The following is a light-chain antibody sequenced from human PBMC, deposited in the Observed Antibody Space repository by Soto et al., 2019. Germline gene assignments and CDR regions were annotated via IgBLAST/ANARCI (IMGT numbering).Light chain of an antibody. Sequence: DIQMTQSPSSVSASVGDRVTITCRASQAISAWLAWYQQKPGKAPKLLIYATSSFQDGVPSRFSGGGSGTEFTLTISSLQPEDFATYYCQQANIFQLTFGGGTQVEIK. J-gene: IGKJ4*01. CDR2: ATS. CDR1: QAISAW. CDR3: QQANIFQLT. V-gene: IGKV1-12*01.